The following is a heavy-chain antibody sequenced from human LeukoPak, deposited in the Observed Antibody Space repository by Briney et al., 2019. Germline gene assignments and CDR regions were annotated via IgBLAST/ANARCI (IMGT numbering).Heavy chain of an antibody. CDR1: GFTFSSYE. V-gene: IGHV3-48*03. CDR2: ISSSGSTI. CDR3: AKDQGTSRYCGGDCYYYFDY. D-gene: IGHD2-21*01. J-gene: IGHJ4*02. Sequence: QPGGSLRLSCAASGFTFSSYEMNWVRQAPGKGLEWVSYISSSGSTIYYADSVKGRFTISRDNAKNSLYLQMNSLRAEDTAVYYCAKDQGTSRYCGGDCYYYFDYWGQGTLVTVSS.